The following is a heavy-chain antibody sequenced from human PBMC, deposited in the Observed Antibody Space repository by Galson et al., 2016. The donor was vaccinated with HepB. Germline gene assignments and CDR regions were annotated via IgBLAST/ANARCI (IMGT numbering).Heavy chain of an antibody. CDR2: IYYSGST. J-gene: IGHJ4*02. Sequence: TLSLTCTVSGDSIISGGFYWPWIRQHPGKGLEWIGYIYYSGSTYYNPSLKSRVTISVDTSKNQFSLRLSSVTAADTAVYYCARGGGYGSGSYPLEYWGQGTLVTVPS. CDR3: ARGGGYGSGSYPLEY. V-gene: IGHV4-31*03. D-gene: IGHD3-10*01. CDR1: GDSIISGGFY.